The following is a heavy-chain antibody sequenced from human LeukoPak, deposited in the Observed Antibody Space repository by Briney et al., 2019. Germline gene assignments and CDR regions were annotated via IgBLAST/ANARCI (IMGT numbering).Heavy chain of an antibody. J-gene: IGHJ3*02. V-gene: IGHV1-8*02. CDR3: ARGRNVLLWFGEDKSGAFDI. CDR1: GYTFTNFY. CDR2: MNPNSGNT. Sequence: PWASVKVSCKASGYTFTNFYVHWVRQAPGQGLEWMGWMNPNSGNTGYAQKFQGRVTMTRNTSISTAYMELSSLRSEDTAVYYCARGRNVLLWFGEDKSGAFDIWGQGTMVTVSS. D-gene: IGHD3-10*01.